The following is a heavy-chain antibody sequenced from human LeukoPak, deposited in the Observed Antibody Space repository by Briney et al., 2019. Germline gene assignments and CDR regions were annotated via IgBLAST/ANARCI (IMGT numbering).Heavy chain of an antibody. J-gene: IGHJ6*02. D-gene: IGHD3-3*01. CDR2: ISGSGGST. CDR3: AREFGFWSGYYNYGMDV. V-gene: IGHV3-23*01. CDR1: GFTFSSYA. Sequence: GGSLRLSCAASGFTFSSYAMSWVRLAPGKGLEWVSAISGSGGSTYYADSVKGRFTISRDNSKNTLYLQMNSLRAEDTAVYYCAREFGFWSGYYNYGMDVWGQGTTVTVSS.